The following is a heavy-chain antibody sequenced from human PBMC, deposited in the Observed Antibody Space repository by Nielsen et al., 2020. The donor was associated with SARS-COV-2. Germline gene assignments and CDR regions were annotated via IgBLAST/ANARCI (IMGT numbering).Heavy chain of an antibody. V-gene: IGHV3-30*03. CDR2: ISYDGSNK. CDR1: GFTFSNYA. CDR3: ARDWELKTLYYYGMDV. Sequence: GESLKISCAASGFTFSNYAMHWVRQAPGKGLEWVAVISYDGSNKYYADSVKGRFTISRDNSKNTLYLQMNSLRAEDTAVYYCARDWELKTLYYYGMDVWGQGTTVTVSS. D-gene: IGHD1-26*01. J-gene: IGHJ6*02.